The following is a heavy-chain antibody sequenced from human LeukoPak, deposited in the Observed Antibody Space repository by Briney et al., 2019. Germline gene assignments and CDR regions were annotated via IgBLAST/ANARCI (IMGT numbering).Heavy chain of an antibody. CDR1: GYSISSGYY. CDR3: ARLRNYYDKNGFYKYFDS. CDR2: IYHSGST. J-gene: IGHJ4*02. V-gene: IGHV4-38-2*02. D-gene: IGHD3-22*01. Sequence: SETLSLTCTVSGYSISSGYYWGWIRQPPGKGLEWIGSIYHSGSTNYNPSLKSRVTISVDKSKNQFSLKLSSVTAADTAVYYCARLRNYYDKNGFYKYFDSWGQGTLVTVSS.